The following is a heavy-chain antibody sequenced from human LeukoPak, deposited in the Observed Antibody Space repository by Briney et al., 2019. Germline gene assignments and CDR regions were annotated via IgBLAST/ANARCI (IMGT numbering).Heavy chain of an antibody. CDR1: GGSISSYY. D-gene: IGHD3-16*02. V-gene: IGHV4-59*01. J-gene: IGHJ4*02. CDR3: AGAYYDYVWGSYRFDY. Sequence: PSETLSLTCTVSGGSISSYYWSWIRQPPGKGLEWIGYIYYSGSTYYNPSLKSRVTISVDTSKNQFSLKLSSVTAADTAVYYCAGAYYDYVWGSYRFDYWGQGTLVTVSS. CDR2: IYYSGST.